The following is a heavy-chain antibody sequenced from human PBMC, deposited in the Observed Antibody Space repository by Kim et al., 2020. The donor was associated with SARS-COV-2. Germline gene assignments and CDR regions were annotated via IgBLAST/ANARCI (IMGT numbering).Heavy chain of an antibody. CDR1: GFTFSDSP. D-gene: IGHD1-1*01. Sequence: VGSLRLSCAASGFTFSDSPMHLVRQASGKGLEWVGRIRSKANSYATSSAASVKGRFTISRDDSESTAYLQMNSLKTEDTAVYYCTRIPGTTVAFWDAFDVWGQGPMVTVSS. V-gene: IGHV3-73*01. CDR3: TRIPGTTVAFWDAFDV. CDR2: IRSKANSYAT. J-gene: IGHJ3*01.